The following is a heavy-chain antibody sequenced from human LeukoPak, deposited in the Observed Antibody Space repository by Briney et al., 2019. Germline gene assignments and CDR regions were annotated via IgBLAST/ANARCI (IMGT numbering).Heavy chain of an antibody. CDR2: ISSNGGST. V-gene: IGHV3-64*01. CDR3: ARGRIAVAGTYIPTNWGPQLYYMDV. J-gene: IGHJ6*03. Sequence: HTGGSLRLSCAASGFTFSSYAMHWVRQAPGKGLEYVSAISSNGGSTYYANSVKGRFTISRDNSKNTLYLQMGSLRAEDMAVYYCARGRIAVAGTYIPTNWGPQLYYMDVWGKGTTVTVSS. D-gene: IGHD6-19*01. CDR1: GFTFSSYA.